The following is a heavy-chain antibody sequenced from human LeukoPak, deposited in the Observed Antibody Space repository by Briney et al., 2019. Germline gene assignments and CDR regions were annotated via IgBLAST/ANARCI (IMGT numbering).Heavy chain of an antibody. CDR2: IYTSGST. J-gene: IGHJ4*02. CDR3: ARDYYDSSGYSYYFDY. CDR1: GGSISSGSYY. D-gene: IGHD3-22*01. V-gene: IGHV4-61*02. Sequence: SETLSLTCTVSGGSISSGSYYWRWLRQPAGKALGWIGRIYTSGSTNYNPSLKSRVTISVDTSKNQFSLKLSSVTAADTAVYYCARDYYDSSGYSYYFDYWGQGTLVTVSS.